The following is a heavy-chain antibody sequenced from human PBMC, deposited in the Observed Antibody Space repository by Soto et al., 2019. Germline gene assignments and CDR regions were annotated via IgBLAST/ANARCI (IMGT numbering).Heavy chain of an antibody. V-gene: IGHV3-23*01. CDR1: GLIFSDYA. J-gene: IGHJ4*02. Sequence: GGSLRLSCAASGLIFSDYAMSWVRQAPGKGLECVACISGSGGDTFYADSVKGRFTISRDNSKNTLSLHMNSLRVNDTAVYFCAKDRFGIVGPVDYWGQGTLVTVSS. CDR3: AKDRFGIVGPVDY. CDR2: ISGSGGDT. D-gene: IGHD1-26*01.